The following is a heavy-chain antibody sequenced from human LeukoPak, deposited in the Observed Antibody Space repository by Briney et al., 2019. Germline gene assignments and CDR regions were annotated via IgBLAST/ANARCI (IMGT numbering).Heavy chain of an antibody. CDR3: ASGMIQLWATPDY. V-gene: IGHV3-21*01. J-gene: IGHJ4*02. Sequence: PGGSLRLSCAASGFTFSSYSMNWVRQAPGKGLEWVSSISSSSSYIYYADSVKGRFTISRDNAKNSLYLQMNSLRAEDTAVYYCASGMIQLWATPDYWGQGTLVTVSP. CDR1: GFTFSSYS. CDR2: ISSSSSYI. D-gene: IGHD5-18*01.